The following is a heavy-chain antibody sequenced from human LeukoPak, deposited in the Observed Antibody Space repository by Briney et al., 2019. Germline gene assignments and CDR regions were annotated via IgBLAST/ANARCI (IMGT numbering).Heavy chain of an antibody. J-gene: IGHJ4*02. CDR1: GFTFSSYA. Sequence: GGSLRLSCAASGFTFSSYAMHWVRQAPGKGLEWVAVISYDGSNKYYADSVKGRFTISRDNSKRTVYLQMNSLRAEDTALYYCAKSIAVAGVAGGRTFDYWGQGTLVTVSS. V-gene: IGHV3-30*04. D-gene: IGHD6-19*01. CDR2: ISYDGSNK. CDR3: AKSIAVAGVAGGRTFDY.